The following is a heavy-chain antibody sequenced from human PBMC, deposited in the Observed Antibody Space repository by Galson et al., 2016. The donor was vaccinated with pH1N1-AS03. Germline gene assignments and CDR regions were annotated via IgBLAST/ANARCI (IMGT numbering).Heavy chain of an antibody. V-gene: IGHV4-4*07. CDR2: IQISGNM. J-gene: IGHJ4*02. CDR1: GDSVKNHY. CDR3: ARLRSSGNLVFES. Sequence: ETLSLTCIVSGDSVKNHYWSWVRQPAGKGLEWIGRIQISGNMNCNPSLRSRLTMSVDTSKNQFSLKLTSVTATDTAIYYCARLRSSGNLVFESWGQGTLVVVSS. D-gene: IGHD1-14*01.